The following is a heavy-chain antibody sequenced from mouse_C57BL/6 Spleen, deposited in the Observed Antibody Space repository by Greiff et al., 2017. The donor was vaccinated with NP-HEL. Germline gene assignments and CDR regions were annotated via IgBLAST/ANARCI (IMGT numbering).Heavy chain of an antibody. Sequence: QVQLKESGPGLVAPSQSLSITCTVSGFSLTSYGVDWVRQSPGKGLEWLGVIWGVGSTNYNSALKSRLSISKDNSKSQVFLKMNSLQTDDTAMYYCARVAYYDYDDYAMDYWGQGTSVTVSS. CDR3: ARVAYYDYDDYAMDY. V-gene: IGHV2-6*01. D-gene: IGHD2-4*01. CDR1: GFSLTSYG. CDR2: IWGVGST. J-gene: IGHJ4*01.